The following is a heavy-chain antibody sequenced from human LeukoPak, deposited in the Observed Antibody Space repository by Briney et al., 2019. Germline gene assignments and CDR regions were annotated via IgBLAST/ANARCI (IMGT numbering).Heavy chain of an antibody. V-gene: IGHV1-2*02. D-gene: IGHD6-13*01. J-gene: IGHJ4*02. CDR1: GYTFTGYY. CDR3: ARQQQGIAAAGT. CDR2: INPNSGGT. Sequence: ASVKVSCKASGYTFTGYYMHWVRQAPGQGLEWMGWINPNSGGTNYAQKFQGRVTMTRDTSISTAYMELSRLRSDDTAVYYCARQQQGIAAAGTWGQGTLVTVSS.